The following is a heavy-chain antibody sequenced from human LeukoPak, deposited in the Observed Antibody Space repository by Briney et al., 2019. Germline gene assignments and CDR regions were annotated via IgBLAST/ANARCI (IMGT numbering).Heavy chain of an antibody. Sequence: ASVTVSCTASGYTFTGYYLHWVRQAPGPGLEWMGWINPNSGGTNYSQKFQGRVTMTGDTSISTAYMELSRLSSDDTAIYYCAGRPDTAIVPIFDYWGQGTLVTVPS. CDR1: GYTFTGYY. V-gene: IGHV1-2*02. CDR2: INPNSGGT. J-gene: IGHJ4*02. D-gene: IGHD5-18*01. CDR3: AGRPDTAIVPIFDY.